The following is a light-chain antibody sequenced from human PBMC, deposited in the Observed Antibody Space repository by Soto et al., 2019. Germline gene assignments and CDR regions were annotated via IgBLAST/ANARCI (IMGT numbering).Light chain of an antibody. CDR1: SSDIGVYDY. Sequence: QSVLTQPASVSGSPGQSITISCTGTSSDIGVYDYVSWYQQHPGKAPKLIIYEVTNRPSGLSNRFSGSKSGNTASLTISGLQAEDEANYYCTSYTTSTSTTWVFGGGTKLTVL. V-gene: IGLV2-14*01. J-gene: IGLJ3*02. CDR3: TSYTTSTSTTWV. CDR2: EVT.